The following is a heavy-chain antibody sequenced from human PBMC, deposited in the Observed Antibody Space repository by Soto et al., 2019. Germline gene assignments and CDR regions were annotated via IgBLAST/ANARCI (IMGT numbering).Heavy chain of an antibody. CDR3: AKDPGYSGYDLPFS. CDR2: ISYDGSNK. V-gene: IGHV3-30*18. CDR1: GFTFSSYG. D-gene: IGHD5-12*01. J-gene: IGHJ4*02. Sequence: PGGSLRLSCAASGFTFSSYGMHWVRQAPGKGLEWVAVISYDGSNKYYADSVKGRFTISRDNSKNTLYLQMNSLRAEDTAVYYCAKDPGYSGYDLPFSWGQGTLVTVSS.